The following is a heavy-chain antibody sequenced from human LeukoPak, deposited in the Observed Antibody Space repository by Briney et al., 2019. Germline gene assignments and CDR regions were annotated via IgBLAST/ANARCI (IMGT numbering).Heavy chain of an antibody. CDR1: GFTFSSYG. CDR2: IWYDGSNK. J-gene: IGHJ6*03. D-gene: IGHD3-3*01. CDR3: AKDLGFWVYMDV. Sequence: GGSLRLSCAASGFTFSSYGMHWVRQAPGKGLEWVAVIWYDGSNKYYADSVKGRFTISRDNSKNTLYLQMNSLRAEDTAVYYCAKDLGFWVYMDVWGKGTTVTVSS. V-gene: IGHV3-30*02.